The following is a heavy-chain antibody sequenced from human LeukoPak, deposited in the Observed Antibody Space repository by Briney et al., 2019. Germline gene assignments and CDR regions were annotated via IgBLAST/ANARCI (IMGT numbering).Heavy chain of an antibody. CDR2: ISYDGSNK. CDR1: GFTFSSYA. J-gene: IGHJ4*02. CDR3: ARDPSVLMVYAIEYYFDY. V-gene: IGHV3-30*04. Sequence: GGSLRLSCAASGFTFSSYAMHWVRQAPGKGLEWVAVISYDGSNKYYADSVKGRFTISRDNSKNTLYLQMNSLRAEDTAVYYCARDPSVLMVYAIEYYFDYWGQGTLVTVSS. D-gene: IGHD2-8*01.